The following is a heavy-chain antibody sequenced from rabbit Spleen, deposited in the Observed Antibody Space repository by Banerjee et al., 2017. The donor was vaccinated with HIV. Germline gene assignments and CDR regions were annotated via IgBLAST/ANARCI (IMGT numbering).Heavy chain of an antibody. CDR3: ARGGRSYSL. CDR2: IAGSSSGFT. D-gene: IGHD6-1*01. V-gene: IGHV1S40*01. CDR1: GFSFSDRDV. Sequence: SLEESGGGLVQPEGSLTLTCKASGFSFSDRDVMCWVRQAPGKGLEWIACIAGSSSGFTYSATWAKGRFTCSKTSSTTVTLQLNSLSAADTARYFCARGGRSYSLWGQGTLVTVS. J-gene: IGHJ3*01.